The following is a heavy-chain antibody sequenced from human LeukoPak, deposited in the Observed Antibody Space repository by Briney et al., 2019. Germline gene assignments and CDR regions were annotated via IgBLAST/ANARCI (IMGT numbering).Heavy chain of an antibody. D-gene: IGHD1-26*01. V-gene: IGHV4-34*01. CDR1: GGSFSGYY. CDR3: ARETPSYDAFDI. Sequence: PSETLSLTCAVYGGSFSGYYWSWIRQPPGKGLEWIGEISHSGSTNYNPSLKSRVTISVDTSKNQFSLKLSSVTAADTAVYYCARETPSYDAFDIWGQGTMVTVSS. J-gene: IGHJ3*02. CDR2: ISHSGST.